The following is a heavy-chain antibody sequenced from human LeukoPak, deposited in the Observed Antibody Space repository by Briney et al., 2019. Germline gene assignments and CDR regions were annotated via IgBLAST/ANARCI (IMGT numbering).Heavy chain of an antibody. D-gene: IGHD6-19*01. CDR3: AKDVAPDSGWDLDY. Sequence: GGSLRLSCAVSGLTFSTYSMTWVRQGPGKGLEWVSSIYNSGAKIFYADSVKGRFTISRDNSKNMLYLKMNSLRVEDTAVYYCAKDVAPDSGWDLDYWGQGTLVTVSS. CDR1: GLTFSTYS. J-gene: IGHJ4*02. CDR2: IYNSGAKI. V-gene: IGHV3-23*01.